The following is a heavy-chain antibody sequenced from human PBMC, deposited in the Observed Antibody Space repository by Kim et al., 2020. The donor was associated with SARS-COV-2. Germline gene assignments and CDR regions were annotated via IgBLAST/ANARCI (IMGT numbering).Heavy chain of an antibody. D-gene: IGHD6-19*01. J-gene: IGHJ6*02. CDR2: ISAYNGNT. V-gene: IGHV1-18*01. Sequence: ASVKVSCKASGYTFTSYGISWVRQAPGQGLEWMGWISAYNGNTNYAQKLQGRVTMTTDTSTSTAYMELRSLRSDDTAVYYCARDKVVSGWYRETYYYYGMDVWGQGTTVTVSS. CDR3: ARDKVVSGWYRETYYYYGMDV. CDR1: GYTFTSYG.